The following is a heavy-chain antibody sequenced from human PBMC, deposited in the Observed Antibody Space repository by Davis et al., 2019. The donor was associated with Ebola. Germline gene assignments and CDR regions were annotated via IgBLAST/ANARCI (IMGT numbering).Heavy chain of an antibody. CDR2: INRDGSST. J-gene: IGHJ6*04. CDR1: GFTFSSYR. Sequence: PGGSLRLSCTVSGFTFSSYRMHWVRQVPGTGLVWVSRINRDGSSTNYADSVKGRFTISRDNAKNTLYLQMNSLRAEDTAVYYCARDHCSSTSCRPYYYYGMDVWGKGTTVTVSS. V-gene: IGHV3-74*01. CDR3: ARDHCSSTSCRPYYYYGMDV. D-gene: IGHD2-2*01.